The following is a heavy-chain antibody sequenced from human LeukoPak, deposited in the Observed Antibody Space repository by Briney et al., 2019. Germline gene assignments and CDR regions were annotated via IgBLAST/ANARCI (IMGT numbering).Heavy chain of an antibody. CDR2: ISAHSGNT. D-gene: IGHD1-1*01. J-gene: IGHJ4*02. CDR3: ARDLSSGGWTLEFDY. Sequence: ASVKVSCKTSGYTFSTYGITWVRQAPGQGFQWMGLISAHSGNTKYAENFQGRISLTTDTSATTAYMELRSLTSDDTAVYYCARDLSSGGWTLEFDYWGQGSLVTVAS. CDR1: GYTFSTYG. V-gene: IGHV1-18*01.